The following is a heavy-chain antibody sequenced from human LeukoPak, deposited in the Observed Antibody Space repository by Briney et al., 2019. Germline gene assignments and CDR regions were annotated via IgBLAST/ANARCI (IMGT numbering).Heavy chain of an antibody. J-gene: IGHJ6*03. CDR2: IKQDGSEK. D-gene: IGHD2-21*01. V-gene: IGHV3-7*03. CDR1: GFTFSSYW. CDR3: ARSAGGVPHCGSDCHSPPSHYYYMDV. Sequence: GGSLRLSCAASGFTFSSYWMSWVRQAPGKGLEWVANIKQDGSEKYYVDSVKGRFTISRDNAKNSLYLQMNSLRSEDTALYYCARSAGGVPHCGSDCHSPPSHYYYMDVWGKGTTVTVS.